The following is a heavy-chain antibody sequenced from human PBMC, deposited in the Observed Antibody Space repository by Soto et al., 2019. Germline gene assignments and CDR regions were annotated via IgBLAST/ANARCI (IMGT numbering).Heavy chain of an antibody. Sequence: EVQLLQSGGVLVQPGGSLRLSCAASEFTFNNYAMSWVRQAPGKGLEWVSTIRDSGATYYADAMEGRFTTSGDNSQNTMYLQISSLRAEDTAVYCCEKGFAGPHCTRNICLFYFEYRGQGTLVTVSS. CDR1: EFTFNNYA. D-gene: IGHD2-8*01. J-gene: IGHJ4*02. V-gene: IGHV3-23*01. CDR2: IRDSGAT. CDR3: EKGFAGPHCTRNICLFYFEY.